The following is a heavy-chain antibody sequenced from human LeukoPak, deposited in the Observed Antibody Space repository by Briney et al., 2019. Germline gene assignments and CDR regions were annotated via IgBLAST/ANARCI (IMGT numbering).Heavy chain of an antibody. CDR2: INPSGGST. V-gene: IGHV1-46*01. CDR1: GYTFTSYY. CDR3: ARSVGKQQLVPRDYYYYYMDV. J-gene: IGHJ6*03. Sequence: GASVKVSCKASGYTFTSYYMHWVRQAPGQGLEWMGIINPSGGSTSYAQKFQGRVTMTRDTSTSTVYMELRSLRSDDTAVYYCARSVGKQQLVPRDYYYYYMDVWGKGTTVTVSS. D-gene: IGHD6-13*01.